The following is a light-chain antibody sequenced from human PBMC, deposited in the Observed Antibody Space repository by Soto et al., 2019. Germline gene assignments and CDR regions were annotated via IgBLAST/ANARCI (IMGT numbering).Light chain of an antibody. CDR3: CSYAGSFTWV. Sequence: QSALTQPPSASGSPGQSVTISCTGTSSDVGGYNYVSWYQQHPGKAPNLMIYTVTDRPLGVPDRFSGSKSGNTASLTISGLQAEDEADYYCCSYAGSFTWVFGGGTKVTVL. J-gene: IGLJ3*02. V-gene: IGLV2-11*01. CDR2: TVT. CDR1: SSDVGGYNY.